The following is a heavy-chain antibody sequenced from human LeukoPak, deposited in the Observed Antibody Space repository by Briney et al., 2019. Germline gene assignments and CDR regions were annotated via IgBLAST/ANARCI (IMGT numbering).Heavy chain of an antibody. J-gene: IGHJ4*02. Sequence: SETLSLTCTVSGDSISSSSYYWGWIRQPPGKGLEWIGSNFHSGSTYYNPSLKSRVTISVDTSKNQFSLKLTSVTAADTAVYYCARSWFSTGPADYWGQGTLVTVSP. CDR1: GDSISSSSYY. CDR3: ARSWFSTGPADY. CDR2: NFHSGST. D-gene: IGHD6-13*01. V-gene: IGHV4-39*01.